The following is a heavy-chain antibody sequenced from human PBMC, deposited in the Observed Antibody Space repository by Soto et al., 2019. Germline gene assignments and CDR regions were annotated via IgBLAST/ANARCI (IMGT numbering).Heavy chain of an antibody. V-gene: IGHV1-2*04. J-gene: IGHJ6*02. CDR2: INPNSGGT. CDR1: GYTFTGYY. CDR3: GRTYYYDSSGYKLDYYYGMDV. Sequence: ASVKVSCKASGYTFTGYYMHWVRQAPGQGLEWMGWINPNSGGTNYAQKFQGWVTMTRDTSISTAYMELSRLRSDDTAVYYCGRTYYYDSSGYKLDYYYGMDVWGQGTTVTVSS. D-gene: IGHD3-22*01.